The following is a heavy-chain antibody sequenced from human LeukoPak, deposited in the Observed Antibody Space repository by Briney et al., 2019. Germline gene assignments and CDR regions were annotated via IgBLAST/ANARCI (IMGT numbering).Heavy chain of an antibody. Sequence: SETLSLTCTVSGGFISSYYWSWIRQPAGKGLEWIGRIYTSGSTNYNPSLKSRVTMSVDTSKNQFSLKLSSVTAADTAVYYCARGNYYDSSPLNDAFDIWGQGTMVTVSS. V-gene: IGHV4-4*07. J-gene: IGHJ3*02. D-gene: IGHD3-22*01. CDR1: GGFISSYY. CDR3: ARGNYYDSSPLNDAFDI. CDR2: IYTSGST.